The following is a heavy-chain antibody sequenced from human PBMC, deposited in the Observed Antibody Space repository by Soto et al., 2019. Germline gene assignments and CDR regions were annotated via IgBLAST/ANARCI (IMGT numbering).Heavy chain of an antibody. D-gene: IGHD1-20*01. CDR3: ACLYNWNGWSDY. CDR2: IYSSGST. CDR1: GVSITSYY. V-gene: IGHV4-4*07. Sequence: QVQLQESGTGLVKPSETLSLTCTVSGVSITSYYWSWIRQPAGKGLEWIGRIYSSGSTNYYPSLNSRVTMSIDTSKNQFSLKLSYVTAADTAVYYCACLYNWNGWSDYWGQGTLVTVSS. J-gene: IGHJ4*02.